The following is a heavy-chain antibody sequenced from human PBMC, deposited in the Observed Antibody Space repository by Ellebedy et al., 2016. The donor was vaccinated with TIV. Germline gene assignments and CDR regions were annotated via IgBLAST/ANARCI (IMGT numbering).Heavy chain of an antibody. D-gene: IGHD6-19*01. CDR1: GFTFSSYA. J-gene: IGHJ4*02. CDR3: AKGSGWPEYYFDY. Sequence: GESLKISXAASGFTFSSYAMSWVRQAPGKGLEWVSAISGSGGSTYYADSVKGRFTISRDNSKNTLYLQMNSLRAEDTAVYYCAKGSGWPEYYFDYWGQGTLVTVSS. V-gene: IGHV3-23*01. CDR2: ISGSGGST.